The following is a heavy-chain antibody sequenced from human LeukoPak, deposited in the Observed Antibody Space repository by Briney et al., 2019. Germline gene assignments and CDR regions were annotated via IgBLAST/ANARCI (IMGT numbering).Heavy chain of an antibody. CDR1: GFTFSSYA. CDR3: ARVGQWLANDY. V-gene: IGHV3-64*01. CDR2: ISSNGGST. J-gene: IGHJ4*02. D-gene: IGHD6-19*01. Sequence: GGSLTLSCAASGFTFSSYAMDWVRQAPGKGLEYVSAISSNGGSTYYANSVKGRFTISRDNSKNTLYIQMGSLRAEDMAVYYCARVGQWLANDYWGQGTLVTVSS.